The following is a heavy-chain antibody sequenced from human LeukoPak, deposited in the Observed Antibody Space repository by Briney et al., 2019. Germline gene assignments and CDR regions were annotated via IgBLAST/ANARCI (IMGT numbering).Heavy chain of an antibody. CDR3: AAKYYYDSSGYPLEY. J-gene: IGHJ4*02. V-gene: IGHV1-2*02. CDR2: INPNSGGT. Sequence: ASVKVSCKASGYTFTGCYMHWVRQAPGQGLEWMGWINPNSGGTNYAQKFQGRVTMTRDTSISTAYMELSRLRSDDTAVYYCAAKYYYDSSGYPLEYWGQGTLVTVSS. D-gene: IGHD3-22*01. CDR1: GYTFTGCY.